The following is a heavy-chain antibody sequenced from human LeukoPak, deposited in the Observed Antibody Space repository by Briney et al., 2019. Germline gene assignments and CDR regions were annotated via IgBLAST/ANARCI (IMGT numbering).Heavy chain of an antibody. J-gene: IGHJ5*02. CDR2: INHSGST. CDR1: GGSFSGYY. Sequence: PSETLSLTCAVYGGSFSGYYWSWIRQPPGKGVEWIGEINHSGSTNYNPSLKSRVTISVDTSKNQFSLKLSSVTAADTAVYYCARGRKEVVAATPPRINWFDPWGQGTLVTVSS. D-gene: IGHD2-15*01. V-gene: IGHV4-34*01. CDR3: ARGRKEVVAATPPRINWFDP.